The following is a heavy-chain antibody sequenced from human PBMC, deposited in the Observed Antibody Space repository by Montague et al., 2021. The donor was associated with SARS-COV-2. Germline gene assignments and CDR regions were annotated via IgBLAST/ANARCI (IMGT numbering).Heavy chain of an antibody. V-gene: IGHV4-31*03. Sequence: TLSLTCTVSSGSISSGGYHWSWIRQFPGKALEWIGYIYYSGKTLYNASLQSRVTLAMDTSKSQLSLRLTSVTAADTAVYYCAKDGEALAWGTFDIWGQGTMVTVSS. CDR2: IYYSGKT. J-gene: IGHJ3*02. CDR3: AKDGEALAWGTFDI. D-gene: IGHD3-10*01. CDR1: SGSISSGGYH.